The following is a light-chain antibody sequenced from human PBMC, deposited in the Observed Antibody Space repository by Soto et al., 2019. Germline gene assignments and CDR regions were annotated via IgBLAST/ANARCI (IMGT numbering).Light chain of an antibody. CDR1: SSDVGGYNY. CDR2: DVS. J-gene: IGLJ2*01. CDR3: SSYTSSSTVV. Sequence: QSALTQPASVSGSPGQSITISCTGTSSDVGGYNYVSWYQQHPGKAPKLMIYDVSNRPSGVSNRFSGSKSGNTASLTISGFQADDEADYYCSSYTSSSTVVFGGGTKVTVL. V-gene: IGLV2-14*01.